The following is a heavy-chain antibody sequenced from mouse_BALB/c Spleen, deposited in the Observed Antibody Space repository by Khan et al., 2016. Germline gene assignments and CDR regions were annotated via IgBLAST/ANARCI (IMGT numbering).Heavy chain of an antibody. CDR3: ASDSSGYDAMDY. Sequence: EVELVESGGGLVQPGGSLRLSCATSGFTFTDYYMSWVRQPPGKALEWLGFIRNKANGYTTEYRASVKGRFTISRDNCPSILHLQMNTLRAEDTATYFCASDSSGYDAMDYWGQGTSVTVSS. CDR2: IRNKANGYTT. J-gene: IGHJ4*01. D-gene: IGHD3-1*01. V-gene: IGHV7-3*02. CDR1: GFTFTDYY.